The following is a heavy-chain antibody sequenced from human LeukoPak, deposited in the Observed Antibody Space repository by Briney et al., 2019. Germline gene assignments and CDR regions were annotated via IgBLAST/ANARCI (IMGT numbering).Heavy chain of an antibody. D-gene: IGHD3-10*01. CDR3: ARYGSGSYFRWFDP. Sequence: PSETLSLTFTVPGDSISSYFWTWVRQPPGKGLDWIGFICYSWSSNYNPSLNSRVNIPVDTSKNQFSLKLTPVTAADTAVYYSARYGSGSYFRWFDPCGQGPLVTVTS. V-gene: IGHV4-59*01. CDR2: ICYSWSS. CDR1: GDSISSYF. J-gene: IGHJ5*02.